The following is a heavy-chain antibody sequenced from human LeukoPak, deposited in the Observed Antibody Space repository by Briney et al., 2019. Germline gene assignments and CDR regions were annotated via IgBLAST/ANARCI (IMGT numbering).Heavy chain of an antibody. CDR2: MNPNSGNT. D-gene: IGHD3-22*01. Sequence: ASVKVSCKASGYTFTSYDINWVRQATGQGLEWMGWMNPNSGNTGYAQKFQGRVTMTRNTSISTAYMELSSLRSEDTAVYYCARGSRDPNYCDSRGYYFDYWGQGTLVTVSS. V-gene: IGHV1-8*01. J-gene: IGHJ4*02. CDR3: ARGSRDPNYCDSRGYYFDY. CDR1: GYTFTSYD.